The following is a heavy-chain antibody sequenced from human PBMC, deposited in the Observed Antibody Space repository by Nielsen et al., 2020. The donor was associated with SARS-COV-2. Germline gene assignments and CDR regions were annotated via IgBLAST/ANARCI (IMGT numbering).Heavy chain of an antibody. J-gene: IGHJ3*02. Sequence: GGSLRLSCSASGFTFSSYAMHWVRQAPGKGLEYVSAISSNGGSTYYADSVKGRFTISRDNSKNTLYLQMSSLRAEDTAVYYCVKGSPGWGPDDAFDIWGQGTMVTVSS. CDR2: ISSNGGST. V-gene: IGHV3-64D*09. CDR3: VKGSPGWGPDDAFDI. CDR1: GFTFSSYA. D-gene: IGHD7-27*01.